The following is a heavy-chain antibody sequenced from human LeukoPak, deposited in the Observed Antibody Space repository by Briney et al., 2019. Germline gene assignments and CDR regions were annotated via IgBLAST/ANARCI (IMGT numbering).Heavy chain of an antibody. V-gene: IGHV3-7*01. J-gene: IGHJ4*02. Sequence: GGSLRLSCAASGFTFNNYWLTWVRQAPGKGLEWVAKISQDGREKYYVDSVKGRFTISRDSGKNSLYLLMNSLRVEDTAVYYCARAVGSSGCDYGGQGTLVTVSS. CDR1: GFTFNNYW. CDR2: ISQDGREK. CDR3: ARAVGSSGCDY. D-gene: IGHD3-22*01.